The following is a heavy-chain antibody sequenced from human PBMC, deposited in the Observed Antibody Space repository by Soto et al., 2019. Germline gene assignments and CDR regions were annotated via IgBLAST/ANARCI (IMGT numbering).Heavy chain of an antibody. CDR1: GFTFSSYG. CDR2: ISYDGSNK. Sequence: GGSLRLSCAASGFTFSSYGMHWVRQAPGKGLEWVAVISYDGSNKYYADSVKGRFTISRDNSKNTLYLQMNSLRAEDTAVYYCASPEGEQQLVPFDYWGQGTLVTVSS. V-gene: IGHV3-30*03. CDR3: ASPEGEQQLVPFDY. J-gene: IGHJ4*02. D-gene: IGHD6-13*01.